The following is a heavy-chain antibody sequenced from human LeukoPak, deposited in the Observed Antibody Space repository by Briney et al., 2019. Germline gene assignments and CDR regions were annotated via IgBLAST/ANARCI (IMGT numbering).Heavy chain of an antibody. CDR2: ISYDGSNE. D-gene: IGHD6-13*01. CDR1: GFTFSSYG. Sequence: GGTLSLSCAASGFTFSSYGMHWVRQAPGKGLEWVAVISYDGSNEYYAASVKRRFTISRDNSKNTLYLQMNSQRAEVTAVYYCAKDWGILAAGYFDYCGQGTLVTVSS. V-gene: IGHV3-30*18. CDR3: AKDWGILAAGYFDY. J-gene: IGHJ4*02.